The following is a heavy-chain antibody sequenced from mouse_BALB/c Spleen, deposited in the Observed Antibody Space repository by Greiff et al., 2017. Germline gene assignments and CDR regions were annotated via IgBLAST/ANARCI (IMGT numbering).Heavy chain of an antibody. Sequence: VQLKQSGAELVKPGASVKMSCKAFGYTFTTYPIEWMKQNHGKSLEWIGYINPYNDGTKYNEKFKGKATLTSDKSSSTAYMELSSLTSEDSAVYYCARHAWFAYWGQGTLVTVSA. CDR2: INPYNDGT. CDR3: ARHAWFAY. V-gene: IGHV1-14*01. CDR1: GYTFTTYP. J-gene: IGHJ3*01.